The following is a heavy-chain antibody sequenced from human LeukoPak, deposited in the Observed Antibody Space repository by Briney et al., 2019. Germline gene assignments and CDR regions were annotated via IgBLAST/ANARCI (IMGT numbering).Heavy chain of an antibody. J-gene: IGHJ4*02. CDR1: GFITSW. D-gene: IGHD4-17*01. CDR3: ARDDGFRGVDF. Sequence: GGSLRLSCAASGFITSWMSWVGRAPGRGGEGAANINRHGREPYYVASLKRPFPISRDNAKNSLYLQMNSLRADDTAVYYCARDDGFRGVDFWGQGTLVSASS. V-gene: IGHV3-7*01. CDR2: INRHGREP.